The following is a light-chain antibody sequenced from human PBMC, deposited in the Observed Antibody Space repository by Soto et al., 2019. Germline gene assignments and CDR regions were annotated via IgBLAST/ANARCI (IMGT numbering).Light chain of an antibody. CDR1: QSITTNY. CDR2: RSS. J-gene: IGKJ5*01. V-gene: IGKV3-20*01. CDR3: QQYGSSPIT. Sequence: EIVLTQSPGTLSLSPGERATLSCRAIQSITTNYLAWYQQRPGQAPRLLIYRSSSRATGIPDRFSGSGSGTDFTLTISRLEPEDFAVYYCQQYGSSPITFGQGTRLEIK.